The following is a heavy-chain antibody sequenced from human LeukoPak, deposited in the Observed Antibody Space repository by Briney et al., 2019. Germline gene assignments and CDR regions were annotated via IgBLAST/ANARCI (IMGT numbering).Heavy chain of an antibody. CDR1: GGSFGSSNW. CDR2: IFHSGSA. J-gene: IGHJ4*02. CDR3: ARSGAAGTGNYFDY. D-gene: IGHD6-13*01. V-gene: IGHV4-4*02. Sequence: SGTLSLTCAVSGGSFGSSNWWSWIRQPPGKGLEWIGEIFHSGSANYNPSLKSRVIILVDKSKNQFSLKLSSVTAADTAVYYCARSGAAGTGNYFDYWGQGTLVTVSS.